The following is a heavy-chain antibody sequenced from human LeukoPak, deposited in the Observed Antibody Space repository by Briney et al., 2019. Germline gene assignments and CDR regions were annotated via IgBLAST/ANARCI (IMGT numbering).Heavy chain of an antibody. D-gene: IGHD2-21*01. J-gene: IGHJ4*02. V-gene: IGHV1-2*02. CDR1: GYTFPDFY. CDR3: ARAYCGGDCAVGNY. Sequence: GASVKVSCKASGYTFPDFYIHWVRQAPGQGLEWMAWINPDSGGTSHAQKFQGRVTMTRYTSTNTVYMELSRLTSGDTAVYYCARAYCGGDCAVGNYWGQGTLVTVSS. CDR2: INPDSGGT.